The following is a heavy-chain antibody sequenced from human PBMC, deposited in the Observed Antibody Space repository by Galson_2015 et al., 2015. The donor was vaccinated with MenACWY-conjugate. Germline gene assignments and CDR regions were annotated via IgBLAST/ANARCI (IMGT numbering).Heavy chain of an antibody. CDR3: ARGHCGMDV. CDR1: GFTFRNYW. V-gene: IGHV3-7*03. J-gene: IGHJ6*02. CDR2: IKKDGSEK. Sequence: SLRLSCAVSGFTFRNYWMTWVRQAPGKGLEWVASIKKDGSEKYYVDSVKGRFTISRDNTKNSMYLEMNSLRAEDTAVYYCARGHCGMDVWGQGTTGTASS.